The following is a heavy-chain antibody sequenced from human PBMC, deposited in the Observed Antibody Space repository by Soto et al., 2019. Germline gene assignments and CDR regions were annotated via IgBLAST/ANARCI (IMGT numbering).Heavy chain of an antibody. J-gene: IGHJ4*02. CDR2: IYYSGNT. D-gene: IGHD4-4*01. CDR1: GVSISSGGYY. Sequence: QVQLQESSPGLVKPSQTLTLTCTVSGVSISSGGYYWSWVRQHPGKGLEWIGYIYYSGNTYYNASLKIRVTISVDPSKNQFSLKLSSVSAADTAVYYCARVPPNYSNWGGAFDYWGQATLVTVSS. CDR3: ARVPPNYSNWGGAFDY. V-gene: IGHV4-31*03.